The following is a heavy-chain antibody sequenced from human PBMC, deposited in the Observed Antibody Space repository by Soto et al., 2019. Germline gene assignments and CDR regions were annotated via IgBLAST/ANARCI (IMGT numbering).Heavy chain of an antibody. CDR1: GGTFSNYA. J-gene: IGHJ6*02. V-gene: IGHV1-69*01. CDR2: ILDIFGTA. CDR3: ARGLLLGVGEAHYGMDV. D-gene: IGHD3-10*01. Sequence: QVRLVQSGAEVRKPGSSVNVSCKASGGTFSNYAINWVRQAPGQGLAWIGGILDIFGTACYGQKFQGTVTITADEPRSTAYMALSSLRSEDTAVYYCARGLLLGVGEAHYGMDVWGQGTTVTVSS.